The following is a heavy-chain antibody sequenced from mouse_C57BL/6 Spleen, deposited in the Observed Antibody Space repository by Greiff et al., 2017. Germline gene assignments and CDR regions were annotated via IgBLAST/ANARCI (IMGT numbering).Heavy chain of an antibody. CDR3: SNVYYSRYFDY. V-gene: IGHV14-2*01. D-gene: IGHD1-1*01. CDR2: IDPEDGET. Sequence: VQLKESGAELVKPGASVKLSCTASGFNITDYYMHWVKQRTEQGLEWIGRIDPEDGETKYAPKFQGKATITADQSSNTAYLLLIILTSEDTAVFYCSNVYYSRYFDYWGQGTTLTVSS. CDR1: GFNITDYY. J-gene: IGHJ2*01.